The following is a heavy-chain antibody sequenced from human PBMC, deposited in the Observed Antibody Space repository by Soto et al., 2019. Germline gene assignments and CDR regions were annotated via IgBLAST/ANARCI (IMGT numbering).Heavy chain of an antibody. Sequence: PGGSLRLSCAASGFTFSTHWMHWVRQAPGKGLVWVSRINGDGSETTYADSVKGRLTISRDNAKNTLYLQVNNLRVEDTAVYYCAGDSPNDSRVAGDYWGQGALVTVSS. J-gene: IGHJ4*02. CDR1: GFTFSTHW. CDR2: INGDGSET. CDR3: AGDSPNDSRVAGDY. D-gene: IGHD3-22*01. V-gene: IGHV3-74*01.